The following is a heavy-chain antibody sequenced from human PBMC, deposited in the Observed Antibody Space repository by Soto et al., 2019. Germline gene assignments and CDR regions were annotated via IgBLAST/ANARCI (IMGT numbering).Heavy chain of an antibody. Sequence: GGSLRLSGAASGFPFSSYVMSWVRQAPGKGLEWVSGISGGGSNTFYADYVKGRFTISRDNSKNTLLLQMNSLGAEDTAVYYCAKDSNKYSSSLRGRYFDYWGQGIGVTVSS. CDR2: ISGGGSNT. CDR1: GFPFSSYV. J-gene: IGHJ4*02. CDR3: AKDSNKYSSSLRGRYFDY. V-gene: IGHV3-23*01. D-gene: IGHD4-4*01.